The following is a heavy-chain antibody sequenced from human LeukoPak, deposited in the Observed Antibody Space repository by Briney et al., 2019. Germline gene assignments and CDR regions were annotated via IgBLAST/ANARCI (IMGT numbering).Heavy chain of an antibody. CDR2: ISGSGGST. Sequence: GGTLRLSCAASGFTFSSNGMGWCPQSPGKGLKWVSAISGSGGSTYYADSVKGRFTISRDNAKNSVYLQMNSLRAEDTAVYYCARDSYGDANFDSWGQGTLVTVSS. V-gene: IGHV3-23*01. D-gene: IGHD4-17*01. CDR1: GFTFSSNG. CDR3: ARDSYGDANFDS. J-gene: IGHJ4*02.